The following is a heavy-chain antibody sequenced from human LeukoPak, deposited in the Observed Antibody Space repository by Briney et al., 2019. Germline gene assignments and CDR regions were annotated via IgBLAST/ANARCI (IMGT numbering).Heavy chain of an antibody. D-gene: IGHD6-13*01. V-gene: IGHV3-7*03. CDR1: GFTFRNYW. CDR3: ARHPNSNWDY. CDR2: INEGGNEK. Sequence: SLRLSCAASGFTFRNYWMSWVRQVPGKGLEWVVNINEGGNEKNYVDSVKGRFTASRDNAQNSLYLQMNSLRVEDTAVYYCARHPNSNWDYWGQGTLVTVSS. J-gene: IGHJ4*02.